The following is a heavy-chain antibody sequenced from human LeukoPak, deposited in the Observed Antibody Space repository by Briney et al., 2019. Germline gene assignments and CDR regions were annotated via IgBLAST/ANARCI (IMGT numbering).Heavy chain of an antibody. V-gene: IGHV4-39*01. J-gene: IGHJ5*02. CDR1: GGSISSSSYY. CDR2: FYYSGST. CDR3: ARHVSGIAAAGANWFDP. D-gene: IGHD6-13*01. Sequence: PSETLSLTCTVSGGSISSSSYYWGWIRRPPGKGLGGFGGFYYSGSTYYNPSLKSRVTISVDTSKNQFSLKLSSVTAADTAVYYCARHVSGIAAAGANWFDPWGQGTLVTVSS.